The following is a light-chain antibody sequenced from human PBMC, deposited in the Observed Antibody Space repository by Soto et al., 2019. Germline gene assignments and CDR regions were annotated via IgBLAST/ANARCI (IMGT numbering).Light chain of an antibody. CDR3: QQRSNWYT. J-gene: IGKJ2*01. V-gene: IGKV3-11*01. CDR2: DAS. Sequence: EIVLTQSPATLSLSPGERATLSCRASQSVSSYLAWYQQKPGQAPRLLIYDASNRATGIPARFSGSGSGTDFTLTISSLGPDDFAVYYCQQRSNWYTFGQGTKLEIK. CDR1: QSVSSY.